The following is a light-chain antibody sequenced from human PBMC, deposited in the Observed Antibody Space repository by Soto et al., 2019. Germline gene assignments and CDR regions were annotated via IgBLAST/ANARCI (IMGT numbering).Light chain of an antibody. CDR3: CSYGGTYIS. V-gene: IGLV2-11*01. Sequence: QSVLTQPRSVSGSPGQSVAISCTGTSSDVGGYNYVSWYQQHPGKAPKLMIYDVTKRPSGVPDRFSGSKSGNTASLTISGLQAEDEAAYYCCSYGGTYISFGGGTKVTVL. CDR1: SSDVGGYNY. J-gene: IGLJ2*01. CDR2: DVT.